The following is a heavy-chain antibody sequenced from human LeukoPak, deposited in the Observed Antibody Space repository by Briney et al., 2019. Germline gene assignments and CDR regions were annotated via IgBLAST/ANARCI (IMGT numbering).Heavy chain of an antibody. CDR3: ARISTRGYYYYMDV. Sequence: PSETLSLTCTLSGGSLSTSSYYWGWIRQPPGKGLEWFGSIYYSGSTYYNPSLKSRVTISVDTSKNQFSLKLSSVTAADTAVYYCARISTRGYYYYMDVWGKGTTVTVSS. CDR2: IYYSGST. D-gene: IGHD2-2*01. J-gene: IGHJ6*03. CDR1: GGSLSTSSYY. V-gene: IGHV4-39*01.